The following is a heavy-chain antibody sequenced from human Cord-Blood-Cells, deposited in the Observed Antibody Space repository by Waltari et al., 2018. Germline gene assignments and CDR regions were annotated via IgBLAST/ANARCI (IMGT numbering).Heavy chain of an antibody. V-gene: IGHV1-2*04. Sequence: QVQLVQSGAEVKKPGASVQVSCTASGYTFTGYYMHWVRQAPGQGLEWMGWINPNSGGTNYAQKFQGWVTMTRDTSISTADMELSRLRSDDTAVYYCARARPAGNSSAFDIWGQGTMVTVSS. CDR2: INPNSGGT. CDR3: ARARPAGNSSAFDI. J-gene: IGHJ3*02. CDR1: GYTFTGYY. D-gene: IGHD4-4*01.